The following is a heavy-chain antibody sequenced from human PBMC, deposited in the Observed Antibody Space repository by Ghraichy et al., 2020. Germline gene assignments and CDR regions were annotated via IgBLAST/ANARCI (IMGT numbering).Heavy chain of an antibody. CDR1: GFTFSSYA. CDR2: ISGSGGST. Sequence: GGSLRLSCAASGFTFSSYAMSWVRQAPGKGLEWVSAISGSGGSTYYADSVKGRFTISRDNSKNTLYLQMNSLRAEDTAVYYCAKAGFLEWLLYRGDAFDIWGQGTMVTVSS. D-gene: IGHD3-3*01. V-gene: IGHV3-23*01. J-gene: IGHJ3*02. CDR3: AKAGFLEWLLYRGDAFDI.